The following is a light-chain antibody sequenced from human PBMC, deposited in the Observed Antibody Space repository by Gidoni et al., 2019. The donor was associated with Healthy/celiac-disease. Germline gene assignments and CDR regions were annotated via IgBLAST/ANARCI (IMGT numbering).Light chain of an antibody. Sequence: DIQMTQSPSTLSASVGDRVTITCRASQSISSWLAWYPQKPGKDPKLLIYKAYSLESGVPSRFSGSGSGTEFTLTISSLQPDDFATYYCQQYNSYSWTFGQGTKVEIK. J-gene: IGKJ1*01. V-gene: IGKV1-5*03. CDR3: QQYNSYSWT. CDR1: QSISSW. CDR2: KAY.